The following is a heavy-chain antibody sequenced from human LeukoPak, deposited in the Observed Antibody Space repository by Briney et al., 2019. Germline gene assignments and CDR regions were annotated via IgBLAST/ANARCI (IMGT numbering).Heavy chain of an antibody. CDR1: GGSVSDNH. Sequence: SETLSRTCDVSGGSVSDNHWSWIRLAAGKGLEWIGRIHSSGSTSYNPSLKSRVTLSIDMSKNEFALKLSSMTAADTAVYYCAREARRYCTSTTCYMDFFFDYWGQGTLVTVSS. CDR3: AREARRYCTSTTCYMDFFFDY. CDR2: IHSSGST. V-gene: IGHV4-4*07. J-gene: IGHJ4*02. D-gene: IGHD2-2*02.